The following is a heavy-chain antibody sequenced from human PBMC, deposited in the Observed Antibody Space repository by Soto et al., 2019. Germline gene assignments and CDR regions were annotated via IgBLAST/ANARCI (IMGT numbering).Heavy chain of an antibody. CDR1: GFTFSSYS. V-gene: IGHV3-48*01. J-gene: IGHJ6*03. Sequence: EVQLLESGGGLVQPGGSLRLSCAASGFTFSSYSMNWVRQAPGKGLEWVSYISSSSSTIYYADSVKGRFTISRDNAKNSLYLQMNSLRAEDTAVYYCARGADPYYYYYMDVWGKGTTVTVSS. D-gene: IGHD1-26*01. CDR3: ARGADPYYYYYMDV. CDR2: ISSSSSTI.